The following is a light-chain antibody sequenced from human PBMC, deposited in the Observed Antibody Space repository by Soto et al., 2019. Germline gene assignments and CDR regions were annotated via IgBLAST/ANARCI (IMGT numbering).Light chain of an antibody. CDR2: EVF. V-gene: IGLV2-14*01. J-gene: IGLJ2*01. CDR3: CSYTTTSTFV. Sequence: QSALTQPASVSGSPGQSITIPCTGRSSDVGGYDYVSWYQQHPGKVPKLMIFEVFRRPSGISTRFSGSKSGNTASLTISGLQAEDEADYYCCSYTTTSTFVFGGGTKLTVL. CDR1: SSDVGGYDY.